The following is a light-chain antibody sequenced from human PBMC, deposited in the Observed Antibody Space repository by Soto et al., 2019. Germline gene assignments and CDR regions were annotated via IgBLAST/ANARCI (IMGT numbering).Light chain of an antibody. V-gene: IGKV3-20*01. CDR1: QSINSKS. CDR2: NTS. CDR3: QHYGGSFI. Sequence: EIVLTQSPGTLSLSPGEGATVSCRVSQSINSKSLVWYQRKFGQATRLLIYNTSSRATGIPDRFSGSWSGTDFTLSISRLEPEDFAVYYCQHYGGSFIFGPGTKVDFK. J-gene: IGKJ3*01.